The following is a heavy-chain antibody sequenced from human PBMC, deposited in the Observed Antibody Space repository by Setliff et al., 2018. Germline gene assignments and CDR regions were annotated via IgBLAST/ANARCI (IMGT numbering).Heavy chain of an antibody. CDR3: ANLNLGRYCSGGSCPYGMDV. V-gene: IGHV3-48*03. CDR2: ISSSGSTI. J-gene: IGHJ6*02. Sequence: PGGSLRLSCAASGFTFSSYEMNWVRQAPGKGLEWVSYISSSGSTIYYADSVKGRFTISRDNAKNSLYLQMNSLRAEDTAVYYCANLNLGRYCSGGSCPYGMDVWGQGTTVTVSS. D-gene: IGHD2-15*01. CDR1: GFTFSSYE.